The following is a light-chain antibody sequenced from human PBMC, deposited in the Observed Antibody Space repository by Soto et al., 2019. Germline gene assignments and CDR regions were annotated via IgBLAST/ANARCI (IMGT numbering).Light chain of an antibody. CDR2: DVN. CDR1: SSDVGGYNY. CDR3: SSYRSSSTLYV. J-gene: IGLJ1*01. V-gene: IGLV2-14*01. Sequence: QSALTQPASVSGSPGQSITISCTGTSSDVGGYNYVSWYQQHAGKAPKLMIYDVNNRPSGVSNRFSGSKSGNTASLTISGLQAEDEADYYCSSYRSSSTLYVFGTGTQLTVL.